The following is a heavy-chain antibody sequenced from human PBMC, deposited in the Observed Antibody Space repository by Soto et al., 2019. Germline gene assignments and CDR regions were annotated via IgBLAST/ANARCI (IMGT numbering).Heavy chain of an antibody. V-gene: IGHV1-3*01. D-gene: IGHD3-10*01. CDR1: GYTYTEYA. Sequence: QVQFVQSGAEVKKPGASVKLSCKTSGYTYTEYAIHWVRQAPGQGLEWMGWINVGNGNAKYSQRVEGRVTMTRDAPGCIVYREGGSLLSEDRDLYYCTGSSERGSGGREPLPTVPS. J-gene: IGHJ4*02. CDR2: INVGNGNA. CDR3: TGSSERGS.